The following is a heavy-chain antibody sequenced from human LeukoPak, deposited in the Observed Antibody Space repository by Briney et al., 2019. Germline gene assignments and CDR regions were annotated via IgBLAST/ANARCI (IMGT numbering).Heavy chain of an antibody. Sequence: SETLSLTCAVYGGSFSGYYWSWIRQPPGKGLEWIGEINHSGSTNYNPSLKSRVTISVDTSKNQFSLKLSSVTAAATAVYYCARLKDWDYWTRTLDYWGQGTLVTVSS. CDR3: ARLKDWDYWTRTLDY. D-gene: IGHD1-7*01. CDR2: INHSGST. J-gene: IGHJ4*02. V-gene: IGHV4-34*01. CDR1: GGSFSGYY.